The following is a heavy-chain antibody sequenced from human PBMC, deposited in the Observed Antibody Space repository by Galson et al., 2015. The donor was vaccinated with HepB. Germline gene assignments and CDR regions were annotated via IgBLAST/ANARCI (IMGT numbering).Heavy chain of an antibody. Sequence: QSGAEVKKPGESLKISCTASGYRFSRYWIGWVRQMPGKGPEWMGIIYPDDSETRYSPSFEGQVTISADKSISTAYLEWSSLRASDTAMYYCAAAVTTLYFYYGMDVWGHGTMVTVSS. J-gene: IGHJ6*02. V-gene: IGHV5-51*01. CDR1: GYRFSRYW. D-gene: IGHD4-17*01. CDR3: AAAVTTLYFYYGMDV. CDR2: IYPDDSET.